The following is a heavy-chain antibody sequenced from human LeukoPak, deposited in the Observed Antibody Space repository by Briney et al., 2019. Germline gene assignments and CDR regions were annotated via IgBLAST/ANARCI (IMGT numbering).Heavy chain of an antibody. CDR2: TSSSDAGT. CDR3: ARAPVTSCSGVLCYPFDY. CDR1: GLTFSDYY. Sequence: GGSLRLSCAASGLTFSDYYMSWIRQAPGKGLEWVSATSSSDAGTYHADSVRGRFTISRDNSKNTLYLQMNSLRAEDAAVYYCARAPVTSCSGVLCYPFDYWGQGTLVTVSS. J-gene: IGHJ4*02. V-gene: IGHV3-23*01. D-gene: IGHD2-15*01.